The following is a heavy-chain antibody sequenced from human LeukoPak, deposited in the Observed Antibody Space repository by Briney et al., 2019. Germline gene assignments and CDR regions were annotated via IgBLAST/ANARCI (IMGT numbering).Heavy chain of an antibody. D-gene: IGHD3-3*01. CDR2: INPNSGGT. V-gene: IGHV1-2*04. CDR3: ARGPKTYYDFWSGYYGKYYFDY. Sequence: ASVKVSCKASGGTFSSYAISWVRQAPGQGLEWMGWINPNSGGTNYAQKFQGWVTMTRDTSISTAYMELSRLRSDDTAVYYCARGPKTYYDFWSGYYGKYYFDYWGQGTLVTVSS. CDR1: GGTFSSYA. J-gene: IGHJ4*02.